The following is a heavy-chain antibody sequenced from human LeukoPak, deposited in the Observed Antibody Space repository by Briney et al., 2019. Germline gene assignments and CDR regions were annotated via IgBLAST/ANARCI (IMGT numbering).Heavy chain of an antibody. D-gene: IGHD3-10*01. CDR1: GGSISSCY. J-gene: IGHJ4*02. V-gene: IGHV4-59*01. CDR2: IYYSGST. CDR3: ARGGSGSYYPIDY. Sequence: SETLSLTCTVSGGSISSCYWSWIRQPPGKGLEWIGYIYYSGSTNYNPSLKSRVTISVDTSKNQFSLKLSSVTAADTAVYYCARGGSGSYYPIDYWGQGTLVTVSS.